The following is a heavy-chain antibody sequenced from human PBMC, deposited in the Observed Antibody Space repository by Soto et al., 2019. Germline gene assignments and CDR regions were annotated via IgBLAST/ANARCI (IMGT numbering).Heavy chain of an antibody. Sequence: PSETLSLTCTVSGGSISGYYWSWIRQPPGKGLEWIGYIYYSGSTSYNPPLKSRVTISLDTSKNQFSLKLSSVTAADTAVYYCARTWGVRGVIFASDIWGQGTMVTVSS. D-gene: IGHD3-10*01. CDR3: ARTWGVRGVIFASDI. V-gene: IGHV4-59*01. J-gene: IGHJ3*02. CDR2: IYYSGST. CDR1: GGSISGYY.